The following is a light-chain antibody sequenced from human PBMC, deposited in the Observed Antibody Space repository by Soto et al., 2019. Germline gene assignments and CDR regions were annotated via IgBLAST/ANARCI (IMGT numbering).Light chain of an antibody. CDR1: QGVSSY. J-gene: IGKJ5*01. CDR3: QQRSNWLPIT. CDR2: DAS. Sequence: EIVLTQSPATLSLSPGERATPSCRASQGVSSYLAWYQQKPGQAPRLLIYDASNRATGIPARFSGSGSGTDFTLTISSLEPEDFAVYYCQQRSNWLPITFGQGTRLEIK. V-gene: IGKV3D-11*01.